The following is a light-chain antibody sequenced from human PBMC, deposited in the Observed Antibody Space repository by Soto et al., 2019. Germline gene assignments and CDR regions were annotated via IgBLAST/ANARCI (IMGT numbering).Light chain of an antibody. Sequence: IVLTQSPGTLSVFPGERATLSCRASQSVSNNYLAWYQQKPGQAPRLLIYGASNRATGIPDRFSGSGSGTDFTLTISRLEPEDFAVYYCQQYGSSGTFGQGTKVDI. J-gene: IGKJ1*01. CDR2: GAS. V-gene: IGKV3-20*01. CDR3: QQYGSSGT. CDR1: QSVSNNY.